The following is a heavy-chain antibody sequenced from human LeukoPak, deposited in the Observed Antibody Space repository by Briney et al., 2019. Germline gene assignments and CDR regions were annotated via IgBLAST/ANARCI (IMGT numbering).Heavy chain of an antibody. CDR2: IGTAGDT. CDR1: GFTFSSYD. D-gene: IGHD2-8*01. Sequence: PGGSLRLSCAASGFTFSSYDMNWVRQATGKGLEWVSAIGTAGDTYYPGSVRGRFNMSRENAKNSLYLQMNSLAAGDTAVYYCARGSNTHFDYWGQGILVTVSS. J-gene: IGHJ4*02. V-gene: IGHV3-13*04. CDR3: ARGSNTHFDY.